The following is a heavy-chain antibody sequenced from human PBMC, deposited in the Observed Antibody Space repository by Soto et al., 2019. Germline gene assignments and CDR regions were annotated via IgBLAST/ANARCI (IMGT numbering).Heavy chain of an antibody. CDR2: MDPNSGNT. J-gene: IGHJ4*02. CDR1: GYTFTSYD. D-gene: IGHD4-17*01. CDR3: ARGSTVRNMGDY. V-gene: IGHV1-8*01. Sequence: ASVKVSCKASGYTFTSYDINWVRQATGQGLEWMGWMDPNSGNTGYAQKFQGRVTMTRNTSISTAYMELSSLRSEDTAVYYCARGSTVRNMGDYWGQGTLVTVSS.